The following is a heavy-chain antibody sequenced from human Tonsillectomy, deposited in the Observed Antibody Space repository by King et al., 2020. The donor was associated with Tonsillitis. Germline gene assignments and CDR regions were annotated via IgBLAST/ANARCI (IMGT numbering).Heavy chain of an antibody. V-gene: IGHV4-34*01. J-gene: IGHJ4*02. Sequence: SWIRQPPGKGLEWIGEINHSGITNYNPSLKSPVTISVDMYKNQFSLRLSSVTAADTAGYYCARGWQQWLRELFGYWGQRTLVTASS. CDR2: INHSGIT. CDR3: ARGWQQWLRELFGY. D-gene: IGHD3-10*01.